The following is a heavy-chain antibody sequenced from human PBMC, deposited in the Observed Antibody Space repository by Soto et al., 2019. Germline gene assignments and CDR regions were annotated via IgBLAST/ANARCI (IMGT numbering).Heavy chain of an antibody. J-gene: IGHJ4*02. CDR1: GYTFTGYY. CDR3: ARDRDFWSGYLSGGLGDDY. Sequence: GGSVKVSCKASGYTFTGYYMHWVRQAPGQGLEWMGWINPNSGGTNYAQKFQGMVTMTRDTSISTAYMELSKLRSDDTAVYYCARDRDFWSGYLSGGLGDDYWGQGTLVNVSS. CDR2: INPNSGGT. V-gene: IGHV1-2*02. D-gene: IGHD3-3*01.